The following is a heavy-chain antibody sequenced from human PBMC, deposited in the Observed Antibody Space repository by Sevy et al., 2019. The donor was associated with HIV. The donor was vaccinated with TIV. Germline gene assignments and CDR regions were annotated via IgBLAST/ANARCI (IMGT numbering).Heavy chain of an antibody. CDR1: GFTFNTHA. J-gene: IGHJ3*01. Sequence: GGSLRLSCAASGFTFNTHAMNWVRQAPGKGLEWVSVISGIGSSTYYADSVKGRFTISRDNSKNTLYLQMNSLRADDTAVYYCAKALNPALESMIQVHSRSLKGFVVWGQGTMVTVSS. CDR2: ISGIGSST. D-gene: IGHD3-22*01. CDR3: AKALNPALESMIQVHSRSLKGFVV. V-gene: IGHV3-23*01.